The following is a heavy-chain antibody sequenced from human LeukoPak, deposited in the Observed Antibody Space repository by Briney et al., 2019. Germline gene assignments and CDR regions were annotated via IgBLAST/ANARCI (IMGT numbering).Heavy chain of an antibody. CDR1: GFSFSSYA. CDR3: AKDGGSLGEVRD. J-gene: IGHJ4*02. CDR2: ISGSGGST. Sequence: GGSLRLSCAASGFSFSSYAMSWVRQAPGKGLERVSAISGSGGSTYYADSVKGRFTISRDNSKNTLYLQMNSLRAEDTAVYYCAKDGGSLGEVRDWGQGTLVTVSS. V-gene: IGHV3-23*01. D-gene: IGHD3-16*01.